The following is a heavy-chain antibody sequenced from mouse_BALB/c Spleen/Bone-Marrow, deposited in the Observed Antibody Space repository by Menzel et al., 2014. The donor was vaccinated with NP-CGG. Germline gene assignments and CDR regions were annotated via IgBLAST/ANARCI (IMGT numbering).Heavy chain of an antibody. CDR2: INPGSGGI. Sequence: VQLVESGAELVRPGTPVKVSCKASGYAFTNYWIEWIKQRPGQGLEWIGAINPGSGGINYNEKFKGKATLTADKSSSTAYMQLSRLASDDSAVYFSTRELVRGMDYWGQGTSVTVSS. D-gene: IGHD1-1*01. CDR1: GYAFTNYW. CDR3: TRELVRGMDY. J-gene: IGHJ4*01. V-gene: IGHV1-54*01.